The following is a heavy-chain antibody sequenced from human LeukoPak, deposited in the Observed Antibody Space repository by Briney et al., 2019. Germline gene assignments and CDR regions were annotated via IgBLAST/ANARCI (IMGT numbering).Heavy chain of an antibody. CDR2: INPNSGGT. Sequence: ASVKVSCKASGYTFTGYYMHWVRQAPGQGLEWMGWINPNSGGTNYAQKFQGWVTMTRDTSISTAYMELSRLRSDDTAVYYCAREGSRSGWGDYYYGMDVWGQGTTVTVSS. V-gene: IGHV1-2*04. CDR1: GYTFTGYY. D-gene: IGHD6-19*01. J-gene: IGHJ6*02. CDR3: AREGSRSGWGDYYYGMDV.